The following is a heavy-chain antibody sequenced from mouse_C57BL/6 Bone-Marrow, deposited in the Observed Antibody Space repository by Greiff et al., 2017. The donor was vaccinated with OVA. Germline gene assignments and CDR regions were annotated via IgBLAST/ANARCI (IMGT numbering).Heavy chain of an antibody. D-gene: IGHD2-4*01. CDR1: GFTFTDYY. CDR2: IRNKANGYTT. CDR3: ARRGLRQGNYYAMDY. V-gene: IGHV7-3*01. Sequence: EVKLVESGGGLVQPGGSLSLSCAASGFTFTDYYMSWVRQPPGKALEWLGFIRNKANGYTTEYSASVKGRFTISRDNSQSILYLQMNALRAEDSATYYCARRGLRQGNYYAMDYWGQGTSVTVSS. J-gene: IGHJ4*01.